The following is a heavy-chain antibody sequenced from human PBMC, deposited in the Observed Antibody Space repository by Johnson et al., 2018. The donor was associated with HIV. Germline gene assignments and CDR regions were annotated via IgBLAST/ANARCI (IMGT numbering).Heavy chain of an antibody. D-gene: IGHD6-19*01. V-gene: IGHV3-NL1*01. CDR2: IYSGGST. CDR3: ARGKKQSLDEDAFDI. J-gene: IGHJ3*02. Sequence: QVQLVESGGGVVQPGRSLRLSCAASGFTFDDYAMHWVRQAPGKGLEWVSVIYSGGSTYYADSVKGRFTISRDNAKNTLYLQMNSLRAEDTAVYYCARGKKQSLDEDAFDIWGQGTMVTVSS. CDR1: GFTFDDYA.